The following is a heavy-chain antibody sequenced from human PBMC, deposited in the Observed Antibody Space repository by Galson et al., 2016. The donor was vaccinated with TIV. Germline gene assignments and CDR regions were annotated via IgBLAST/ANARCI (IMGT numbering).Heavy chain of an antibody. J-gene: IGHJ4*02. CDR1: GLTVSTNY. D-gene: IGHD3-22*01. Sequence: SLRLSCAASGLTVSTNYMSWVRQAPGKGLEWVSIVYSDGSTYYADSVKGRFSISRDNSKNTVYLQLNSLRAEDTAGYYCARSYDSSGNRGRFDHWGQGTLVTVSS. CDR3: ARSYDSSGNRGRFDH. V-gene: IGHV3-53*01. CDR2: VYSDGST.